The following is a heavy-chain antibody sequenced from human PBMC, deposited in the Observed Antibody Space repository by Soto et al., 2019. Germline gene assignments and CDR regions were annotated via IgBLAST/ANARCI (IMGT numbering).Heavy chain of an antibody. V-gene: IGHV1-18*01. CDR1: GYTFTSYG. J-gene: IGHJ4*02. CDR2: ISAYNGNT. CDR3: ARDPEIFDQ. Sequence: QVQLVQSGAEVKKPGASVKVSCKASGYTFTSYGISWVRQAPGQGLEWMGWISAYNGNTKHAQKLQGRVTMPTEAATSTAYMQLRSLRSDDTAVYYCARDPEIFDQWGQGTLVTVSS.